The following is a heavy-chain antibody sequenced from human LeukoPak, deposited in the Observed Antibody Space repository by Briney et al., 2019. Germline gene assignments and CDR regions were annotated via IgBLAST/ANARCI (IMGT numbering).Heavy chain of an antibody. V-gene: IGHV4-30-2*01. CDR3: ARSYCGGDCYYRRIHAFDI. D-gene: IGHD2-21*02. Sequence: SETLSLTCTVSGGSISSGGYSWSWIRQPPGKGLEWIGYIYHSGSTYYNPSLKSRVTISVDRSKNQFSLKLSSVTAADTAVYYCARSYCGGDCYYRRIHAFDIWAKGQWSPSLQ. CDR1: GGSISSGGYS. CDR2: IYHSGST. J-gene: IGHJ3*02.